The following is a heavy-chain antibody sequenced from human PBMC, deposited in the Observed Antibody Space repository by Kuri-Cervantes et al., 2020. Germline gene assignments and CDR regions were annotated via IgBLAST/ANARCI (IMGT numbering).Heavy chain of an antibody. CDR1: GFTFSSYA. CDR3: ASPTIAVTGIISGTRNAFDI. J-gene: IGHJ3*02. V-gene: IGHV3-33*08. Sequence: GESLKISCAASGFTFSSYAMNWVRQAPGKGLEWVAVIWYDGSNKYYADSVEGRFTISRDNSKNTLYLQMNSLRAEDTAVYYCASPTIAVTGIISGTRNAFDIWGQGTMVTVSS. D-gene: IGHD6-19*01. CDR2: IWYDGSNK.